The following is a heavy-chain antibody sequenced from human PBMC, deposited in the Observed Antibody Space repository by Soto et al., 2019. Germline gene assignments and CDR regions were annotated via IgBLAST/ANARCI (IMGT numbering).Heavy chain of an antibody. CDR1: GFTFSSYG. CDR2: ISYDGSNK. J-gene: IGHJ4*02. V-gene: IGHV3-30*03. CDR3: ARTHGGSYEKGDY. D-gene: IGHD2-15*01. Sequence: QVQLVESGGGVVQPGRSLRLSCAASGFTFSSYGMHWVRQAPGKGLEWVAVISYDGSNKYYADSVKGRFTISRDNSKNTLYLQMNSLRAEDTAVYYCARTHGGSYEKGDYWDQGTLVTVSS.